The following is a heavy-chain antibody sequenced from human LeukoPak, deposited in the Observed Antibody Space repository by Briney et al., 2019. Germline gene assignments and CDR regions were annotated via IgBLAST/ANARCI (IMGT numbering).Heavy chain of an antibody. Sequence: GESLKISCAASGFTFTNYGMHWVRQAPGKELEWVAVIRYDGSKKYYADSVKGRFTISRDNSKNTVYMQMNSMRVEDTAVYYCVKDDGRVKGHIDYWGQGTPVTVS. CDR1: GFTFTNYG. J-gene: IGHJ4*02. CDR2: IRYDGSKK. D-gene: IGHD5-24*01. V-gene: IGHV3-30*02. CDR3: VKDDGRVKGHIDY.